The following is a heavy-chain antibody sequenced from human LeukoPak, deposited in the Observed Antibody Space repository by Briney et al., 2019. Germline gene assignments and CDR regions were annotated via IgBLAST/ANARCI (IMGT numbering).Heavy chain of an antibody. CDR3: ARDGPAQMVDFDY. Sequence: ASVKVSCKASGYTFTGSGWYLYWLRQAPGQGLECVGWLHPNNGATGYAQKFQGRVAMTTDTSISTAYMELGRLRPDDTAMYYCARDGPAQMVDFDYWGQGTLVTVSS. D-gene: IGHD3-10*01. CDR1: GYTFTGSGWY. V-gene: IGHV1-2*02. CDR2: LHPNNGAT. J-gene: IGHJ4*02.